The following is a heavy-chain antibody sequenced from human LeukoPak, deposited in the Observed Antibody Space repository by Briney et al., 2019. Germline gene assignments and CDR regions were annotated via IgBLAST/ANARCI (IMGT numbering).Heavy chain of an antibody. CDR1: GFTFSSYS. J-gene: IGHJ4*02. CDR2: ISSSSSYI. Sequence: KSGGSLRLSCAASGFTFSSYSMNWVRQAPGKGLEWVSSISSSSSYIYYADSVKGRFTISRDNAKNSLYLQMNSLRAEDTAVYCCARAIAAAGTDWGQGTLVTVSS. V-gene: IGHV3-21*01. D-gene: IGHD6-13*01. CDR3: ARAIAAAGTD.